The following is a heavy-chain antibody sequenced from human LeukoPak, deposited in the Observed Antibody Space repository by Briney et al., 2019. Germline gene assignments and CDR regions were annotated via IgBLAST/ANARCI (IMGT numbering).Heavy chain of an antibody. CDR3: ASWLYYDSSGYYYVGGY. CDR1: GGTFSSYA. Sequence: EASVKVSCTASGGTFSSYAISWVRQAPGQGLEWMGGIIPIFGTANYAQKFQGRVTITADESTSTAYMELSSLRSEDTAVYYCASWLYYDSSGYYYVGGYWGQGTLVTVSS. CDR2: IIPIFGTA. D-gene: IGHD3-22*01. J-gene: IGHJ4*02. V-gene: IGHV1-69*13.